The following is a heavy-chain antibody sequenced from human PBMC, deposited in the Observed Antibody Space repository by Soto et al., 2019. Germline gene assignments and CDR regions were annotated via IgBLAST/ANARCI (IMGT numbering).Heavy chain of an antibody. D-gene: IGHD1-26*01. Sequence: SETLSLTCAVSGGSISSSNWWSWVRQPPGKGLEWIGEIYHSGSTNYNPSLKSRVTISVDKSKNQFSLKLSSVTAADTAVYYCAAPGRIVGAYSAYYFDDWGQGTMVIVYS. J-gene: IGHJ4*02. CDR1: GGSISSSNW. CDR3: AAPGRIVGAYSAYYFDD. CDR2: IYHSGST. V-gene: IGHV4-4*02.